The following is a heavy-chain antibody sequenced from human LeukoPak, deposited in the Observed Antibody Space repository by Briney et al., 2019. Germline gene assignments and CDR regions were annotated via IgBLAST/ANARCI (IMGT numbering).Heavy chain of an antibody. CDR2: IIPIFGTA. CDR1: GGTFSSYA. D-gene: IGHD6-19*01. Sequence: ASVKVSCKASGGTFSSYAISWVRQAPGQGLEWIGRIIPIFGTANYAQKFQGRVTITTDESTSTAYMELSSLRSEDTAVYYCARTPLGQWLAYYFDYWGQGTLVTVSS. V-gene: IGHV1-69*05. CDR3: ARTPLGQWLAYYFDY. J-gene: IGHJ4*02.